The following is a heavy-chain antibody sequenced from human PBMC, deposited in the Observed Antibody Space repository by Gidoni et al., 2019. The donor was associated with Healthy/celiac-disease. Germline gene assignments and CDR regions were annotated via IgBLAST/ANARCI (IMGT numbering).Heavy chain of an antibody. V-gene: IGHV3-11*01. J-gene: IGHJ5*02. CDR2: ISSSGSTI. CDR1: GFTFSDYY. Sequence: QVQLVESGGGLVKPGGSLRLPCAASGFTFSDYYMRWIRQAPGKGLEWVSYISSSGSTIYYADSVKGRFTISRDNAKNSLYLQMNSLRAEDTAVYYCARGPYLWFGEHTKGWFDPWGQGTLVTVSS. CDR3: ARGPYLWFGEHTKGWFDP. D-gene: IGHD3-10*01.